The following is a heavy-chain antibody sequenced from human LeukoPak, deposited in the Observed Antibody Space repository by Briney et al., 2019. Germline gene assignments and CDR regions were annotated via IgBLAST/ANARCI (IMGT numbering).Heavy chain of an antibody. CDR2: IYYSGST. Sequence: SETLSLTCTVSGGSISSSSYYWGWIRQPPGKGLEWIGSIYYSGSTYYNPSLKSRVTISVDTSKNQFSLKLSSVTAADTAVYYCARSRLAPADYDHWGQGTLVTVSS. CDR1: GGSISSSSYY. D-gene: IGHD2-2*01. CDR3: ARSRLAPADYDH. J-gene: IGHJ4*02. V-gene: IGHV4-39*01.